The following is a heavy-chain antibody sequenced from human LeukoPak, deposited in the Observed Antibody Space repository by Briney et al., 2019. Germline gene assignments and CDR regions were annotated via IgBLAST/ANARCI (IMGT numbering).Heavy chain of an antibody. D-gene: IGHD5/OR15-5a*01. CDR3: AKIGVSGHWYFDL. V-gene: IGHV3-21*01. Sequence: GGSLRLSCTASASTFSSFPMSWVRQAPGRGLEWLSSISSSGSHIYYADSLKGRFTVSRDNAKNSLYVQMNILRAEDTAVYYCAKIGVSGHWYFDLWGRGTLVTVSS. CDR1: ASTFSSFP. J-gene: IGHJ2*01. CDR2: ISSSGSHI.